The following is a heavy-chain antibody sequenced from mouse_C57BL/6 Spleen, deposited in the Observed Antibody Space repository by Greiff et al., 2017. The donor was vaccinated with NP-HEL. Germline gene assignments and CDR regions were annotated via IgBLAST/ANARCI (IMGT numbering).Heavy chain of an antibody. V-gene: IGHV1-15*01. D-gene: IGHD2-3*01. J-gene: IGHJ3*01. CDR3: TPIYDGSFAY. Sequence: QVQLKESGAELVRPGASVTLSCKASGYTFTDYEMHWVKQTPVHGLEWIGAIDPETGGTAYNHKFKGKAILTADKSSSTAYMELRSLTSEDSAVYYCTPIYDGSFAYWGQGTLVTVSA. CDR2: IDPETGGT. CDR1: GYTFTDYE.